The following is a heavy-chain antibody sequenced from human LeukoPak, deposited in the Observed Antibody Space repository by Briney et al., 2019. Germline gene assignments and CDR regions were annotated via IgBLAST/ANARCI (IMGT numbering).Heavy chain of an antibody. D-gene: IGHD2-15*01. CDR2: TYYRSKWYN. Sequence: SQTLSLSCAISGDSVSSISAAWNWIRQSPSRGLEWLGRTYYRSKWYNDYAVSVKSRITINPDTSKNQFSLQLNSVTPEDTAVYYCAGSPKYNYYMDVWGKGTSATVSS. CDR3: AGSPKYNYYMDV. CDR1: GDSVSSISAA. J-gene: IGHJ6*03. V-gene: IGHV6-1*01.